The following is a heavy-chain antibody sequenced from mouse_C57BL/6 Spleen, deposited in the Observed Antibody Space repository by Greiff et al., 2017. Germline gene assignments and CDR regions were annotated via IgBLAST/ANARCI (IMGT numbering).Heavy chain of an antibody. CDR1: GFNIKADY. Sequence: VQLQQSGAELVRLGASVKLSCTASGFNIKADYMHWVKQRPEQGLEWIGWIDPANGDTEYAPKFQGKATITADTSSNTAYLPLSSLTSEDTAVYYCTTPLGWGQGTLVTVSA. CDR3: TTPLG. D-gene: IGHD6-1*01. V-gene: IGHV14-4*01. J-gene: IGHJ3*01. CDR2: IDPANGDT.